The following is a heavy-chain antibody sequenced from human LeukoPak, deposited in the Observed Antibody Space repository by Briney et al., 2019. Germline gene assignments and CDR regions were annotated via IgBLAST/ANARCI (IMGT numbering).Heavy chain of an antibody. D-gene: IGHD3-9*01. CDR2: ISHHGSNE. CDR3: ARVHDTSGYYHYFDS. CDR1: GFTFSTYP. V-gene: IGHV3-30*14. J-gene: IGHJ4*02. Sequence: GGSLRLSCEASGFTFSTYPMHWVRQAPDKGLEWVAMISHHGSNEYYADSVKGRFTISRDNSKNTLYLEMNNPRVEDTAIYYCARVHDTSGYYHYFDSWGQGTLVTVSS.